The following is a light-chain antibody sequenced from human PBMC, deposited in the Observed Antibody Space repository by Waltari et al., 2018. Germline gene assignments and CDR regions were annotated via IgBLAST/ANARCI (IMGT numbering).Light chain of an antibody. J-gene: IGKJ4*01. CDR2: DAS. CDR1: QSVSSY. V-gene: IGKV3-11*01. Sequence: EIVLTQSPATLSLSPGERATLSCRASQSVSSYLAWYQQKPGQAPRLLIYDASNRATGIPARFSGSGSGTDFTLTISSLEPEDFAVYYCQQRSNWPPRVTFGGGTKVDI. CDR3: QQRSNWPPRVT.